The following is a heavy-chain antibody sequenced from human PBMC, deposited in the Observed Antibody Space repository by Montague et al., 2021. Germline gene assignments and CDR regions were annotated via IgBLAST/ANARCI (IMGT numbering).Heavy chain of an antibody. CDR3: VRDGDGFNFDY. V-gene: IGHV3-74*01. Sequence: SLRLSCAASGFTFSNFWTHWVRQAPGKGLVWVSRIVGDGHYKNYADSVQGRFTISRDNAENTLYLQMDGLGVGDTAVYYCVRDGDGFNFDYWGHGTLVTVSS. D-gene: IGHD5-24*01. J-gene: IGHJ4*01. CDR1: GFTFSNFW. CDR2: IVGDGHYK.